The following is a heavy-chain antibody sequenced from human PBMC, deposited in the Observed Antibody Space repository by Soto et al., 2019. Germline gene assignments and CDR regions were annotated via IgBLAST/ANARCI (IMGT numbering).Heavy chain of an antibody. V-gene: IGHV3-30*18. CDR2: ISYDGSNK. J-gene: IGHJ4*02. CDR1: GFTFSSYG. CDR3: AKATNYDFFGVPVHY. Sequence: QPGGSLRLSCAASGFTFSSYGMHWVRQAPGKGLEWVAVISYDGSNKYYADSVKGRFTISRDNSKNTLYLQMNSLRAEDTAVYYCAKATNYDFFGVPVHYWGQGXLVTVSS. D-gene: IGHD3-3*01.